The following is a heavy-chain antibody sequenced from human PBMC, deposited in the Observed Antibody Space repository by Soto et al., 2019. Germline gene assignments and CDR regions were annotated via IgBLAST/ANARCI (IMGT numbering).Heavy chain of an antibody. CDR1: GGTFSSYA. Sequence: QVQLVQSGAEVKKPGSSVKVSCKASGGTFSSYAISWVRQAPGQGLEWMGGIIPIFGTANYAQKFQGRVTXTADESTSXXXMEXXXXXXXXXXXXXXXREVGAMGFLGWFDPXXXGXXVTVSX. V-gene: IGHV1-69*01. J-gene: IGHJ5*02. CDR2: IIPIFGTA. CDR3: XREVGAMGFLGWFDP. D-gene: IGHD1-26*01.